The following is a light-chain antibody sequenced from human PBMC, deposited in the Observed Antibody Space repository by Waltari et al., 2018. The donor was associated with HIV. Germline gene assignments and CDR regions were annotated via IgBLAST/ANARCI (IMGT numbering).Light chain of an antibody. CDR2: DDS. Sequence: SYVLTQPPSVSVAPGQTAKITCAGSDIGGKSVHWYQQKQGQAPVLVVYDDSARPSEIPERFSGSNSGNTATLTISRVEAGDEADYYCQVWDIHTDHVLFGGGTKLTVL. CDR3: QVWDIHTDHVL. CDR1: DIGGKS. J-gene: IGLJ2*01. V-gene: IGLV3-21*02.